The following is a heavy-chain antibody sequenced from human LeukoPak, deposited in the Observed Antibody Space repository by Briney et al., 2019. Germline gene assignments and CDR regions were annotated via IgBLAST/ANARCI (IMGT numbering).Heavy chain of an antibody. D-gene: IGHD1-1*01. J-gene: IGHJ4*02. CDR3: ARGIVTTSIFYFDY. V-gene: IGHV1-46*01. CDR1: GYTFTNYY. CDR2: INPSGGYT. Sequence: VASVKVSCKASGYTFTNYYIHWVRQAPGQGLEWVGIINPSGGYTIYAQKFQGRVTITADKSTTTAYMELRSLISEDTAVYYCARGIVTTSIFYFDYWGQGTLVTVSS.